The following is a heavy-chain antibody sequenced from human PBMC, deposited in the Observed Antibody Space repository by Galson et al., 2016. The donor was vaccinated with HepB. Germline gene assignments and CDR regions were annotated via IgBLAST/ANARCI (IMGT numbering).Heavy chain of an antibody. D-gene: IGHD1-26*01. Sequence: QSGAYAKKHGDSLKISCLDSGHNFDTYWIVCVRQMPAIGLAGMATIYLCDSDTRYPPSFQGQVTISADKSISTAYLQWSSRKASDTAIYYCARAPSGTWSYMDVWGSGTTVTVSS. V-gene: IGHV5-51*01. J-gene: IGHJ6*03. CDR3: ARAPSGTWSYMDV. CDR2: IYLCDSDT. CDR1: GHNFDTYW.